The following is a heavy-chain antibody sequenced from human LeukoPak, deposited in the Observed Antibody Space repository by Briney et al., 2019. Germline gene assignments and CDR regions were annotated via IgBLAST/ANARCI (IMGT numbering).Heavy chain of an antibody. Sequence: GGSLRLSCAASGFSFSSYRMNWVRQAPGKGLEWVSSVSNSGDYMHYADSVKGRFTISRDNSKNSPYLQMNSLRAEDTAVYYCARALIGYYFDYWGQGTLVTVSS. D-gene: IGHD2-8*01. V-gene: IGHV3-21*06. J-gene: IGHJ4*02. CDR1: GFSFSSYR. CDR2: VSNSGDYM. CDR3: ARALIGYYFDY.